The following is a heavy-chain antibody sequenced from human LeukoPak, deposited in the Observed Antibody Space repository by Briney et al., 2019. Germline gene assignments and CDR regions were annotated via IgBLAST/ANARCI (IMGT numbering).Heavy chain of an antibody. D-gene: IGHD3-10*01. CDR3: ARVLRFGENYYYYGMDV. Sequence: SVKVSCKASGGTFSSYAISWVRQAPGQGLEWMGRIIPILGIANYAQKFQGRVTITADKSTSTAYMELSSLRSEDTAVYYCARVLRFGENYYYYGMDVWGQGTTVTVSS. V-gene: IGHV1-69*04. CDR1: GGTFSSYA. CDR2: IIPILGIA. J-gene: IGHJ6*02.